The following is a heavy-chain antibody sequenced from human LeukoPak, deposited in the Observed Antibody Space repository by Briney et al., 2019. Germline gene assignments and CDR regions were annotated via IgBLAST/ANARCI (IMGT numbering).Heavy chain of an antibody. J-gene: IGHJ4*02. CDR3: ARGRGWLQPL. CDR2: IAEYGSET. CDR1: GFTFTNHW. D-gene: IGHD5-24*01. Sequence: GGSLRLSCAASGFTFTNHWMTWVRQGPGKGLEWVANIAEYGSETNYLDSVKGRFTISRDNARNSVYLQMNSLRAEDTALYYCARGRGWLQPLGGQGTLVIVSS. V-gene: IGHV3-7*01.